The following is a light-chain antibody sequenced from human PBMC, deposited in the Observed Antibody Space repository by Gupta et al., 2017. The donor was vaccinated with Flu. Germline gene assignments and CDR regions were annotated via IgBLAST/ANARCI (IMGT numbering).Light chain of an antibody. CDR1: QSVSSY. CDR2: DAS. Sequence: PATLSLSPGERATLSCRASQSVSSYLAWYQQKPGQAPRLLIYDASNRATGIPARFSGSGSGTDFTLTISSLESEDFAVYYCQQRSNWPLTFGGGTKVEIK. V-gene: IGKV3-11*01. J-gene: IGKJ4*01. CDR3: QQRSNWPLT.